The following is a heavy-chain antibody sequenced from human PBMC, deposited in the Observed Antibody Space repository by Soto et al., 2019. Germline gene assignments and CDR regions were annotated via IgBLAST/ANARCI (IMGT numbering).Heavy chain of an antibody. CDR2: INTYNGNT. J-gene: IGHJ6*02. D-gene: IGHD3-16*01. CDR3: AMVDVYVTPSPQDV. CDR1: GYTFTRYG. V-gene: IGHV1-18*01. Sequence: QVQLVQSGAEVKNPGASVKVSCKASGYTFTRYGIVWARQAPGQGLEWMGWINTYNGNTNYAQNVQGRVTLTTDTSTSTAEMELRSLRSNDTAIYYCAMVDVYVTPSPQDVWGQGTTVIVSS.